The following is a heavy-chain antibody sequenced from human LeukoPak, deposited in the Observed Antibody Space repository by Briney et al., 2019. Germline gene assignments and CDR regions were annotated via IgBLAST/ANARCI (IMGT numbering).Heavy chain of an antibody. CDR2: IYYSGST. Sequence: SETLSLTCSVSGGSIGRGSYYWGWIRQSPGKGLEWIGSIYYSGSTYYNPSLKSRVTISVDTSKNQFSLKLSSVTAADTAVYYCATLTTPGWFNPWGQGTLVTVSS. D-gene: IGHD1-1*01. CDR1: GGSIGRGSYY. CDR3: ATLTTPGWFNP. V-gene: IGHV4-39*07. J-gene: IGHJ5*02.